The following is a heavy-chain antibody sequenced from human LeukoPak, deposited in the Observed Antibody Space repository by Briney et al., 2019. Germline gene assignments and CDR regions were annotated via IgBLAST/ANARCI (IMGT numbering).Heavy chain of an antibody. CDR2: INPNSGGT. D-gene: IGHD5-12*01. J-gene: IGHJ6*03. V-gene: IGHV1-2*02. CDR1: GYTFTGYY. Sequence: ASVKVSCKASGYTFTGYYMHWVRQAPGQGLEWMGWINPNSGGTNYAQKFQGRVTMTRDTSISTAYMELSRLRSDDTAVYYCARGAENGYETYYYYYMDVWGKGTTVTVSS. CDR3: ARGAENGYETYYYYYMDV.